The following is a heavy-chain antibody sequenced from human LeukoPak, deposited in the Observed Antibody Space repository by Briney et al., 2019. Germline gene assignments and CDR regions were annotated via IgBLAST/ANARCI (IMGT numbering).Heavy chain of an antibody. Sequence: PGGSLRLSCAASGFTFDDYGMSWVRQAPGKGLEWVSGINWNGGSTGYADSVKGRFTISRDNAKNSLYLQMNSLRAEDTALYHCARVRISSGWYVGAFDIWGQGTMVTVSS. V-gene: IGHV3-20*01. J-gene: IGHJ3*02. D-gene: IGHD6-19*01. CDR1: GFTFDDYG. CDR2: INWNGGST. CDR3: ARVRISSGWYVGAFDI.